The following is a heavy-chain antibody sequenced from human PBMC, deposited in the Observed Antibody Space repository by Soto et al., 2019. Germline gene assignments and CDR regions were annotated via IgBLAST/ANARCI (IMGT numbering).Heavy chain of an antibody. D-gene: IGHD3-22*01. J-gene: IGHJ5*02. CDR1: GYTFTSYG. Sequence: ASVKVSCKASGYTFTSYGISWVRQAPGQGLEWMGWISAYNGNTNYAQKLQGRVTMTTDTSTSTAYMELRSLRSDDTAVYYCARMYYYGSSGYLVMWFDPWGQGTMVTVST. CDR2: ISAYNGNT. CDR3: ARMYYYGSSGYLVMWFDP. V-gene: IGHV1-18*01.